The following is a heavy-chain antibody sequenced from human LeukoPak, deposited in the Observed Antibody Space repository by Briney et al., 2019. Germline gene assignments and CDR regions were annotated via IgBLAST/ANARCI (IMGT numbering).Heavy chain of an antibody. CDR1: GYTFTGYY. CDR2: INPNSGGT. J-gene: IGHJ3*02. CDR3: ARDRSTWPPDAFDI. D-gene: IGHD2-2*01. Sequence: VASVKVSCKASGYTFTGYYMHWVRQAPGQGLEWMGWINPNSGGTNYAQKFRGRVTMTRDTSISTAYMELSRLRSDDTAVYYCARDRSTWPPDAFDIWGQGTMVTVSS. V-gene: IGHV1-2*02.